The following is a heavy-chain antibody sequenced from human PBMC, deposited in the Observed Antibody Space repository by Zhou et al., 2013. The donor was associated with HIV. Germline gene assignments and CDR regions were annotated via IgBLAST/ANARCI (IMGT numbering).Heavy chain of an antibody. D-gene: IGHD3-22*01. CDR3: AKGLRYDSSGYSSWFDP. CDR2: ISWDGGRT. V-gene: IGHV3-43*01. Sequence: EVQLVESGGVVVQPGGSLRLSCAASGFTFDDYTMHWVRQVPGKGLEWVSLISWDGGRTYYADSVKGRFTISRDNSKNSLFLQMNSLRIEDTALYYCAKGLRYDSSGYSSWFDPWGQGTLVTVSS. J-gene: IGHJ5*02. CDR1: GFTFDDYT.